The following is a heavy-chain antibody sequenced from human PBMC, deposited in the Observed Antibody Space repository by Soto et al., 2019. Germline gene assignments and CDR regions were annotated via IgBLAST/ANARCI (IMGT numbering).Heavy chain of an antibody. Sequence: PSETLSLTCAVYGGSFSGYYWSWIRQPPGKGLEWIGDITHTGGTNYNPSLKGRVTISIDKSKSQFSLNLTSVTAADTAVYYCARVGRAIRGIITYDYWGPGTLVTVS. D-gene: IGHD3-10*01. CDR3: ARVGRAIRGIITYDY. V-gene: IGHV4-34*01. J-gene: IGHJ4*02. CDR2: ITHTGGT. CDR1: GGSFSGYY.